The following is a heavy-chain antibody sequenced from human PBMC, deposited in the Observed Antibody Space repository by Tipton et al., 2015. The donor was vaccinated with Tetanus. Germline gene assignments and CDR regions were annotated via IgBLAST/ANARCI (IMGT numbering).Heavy chain of an antibody. CDR3: ARDSQVASGWGGAFDI. CDR1: GGSISSYY. Sequence: LRLSCTVSGGSISSYYWSWIRQPPGKGLEWIGYIYCSGSTNYNPSLKSRVTISVDTSKNQFSLKLSSVTAADTAVYYCARDSQVASGWGGAFDIWGQGTMVTVSS. V-gene: IGHV4-59*01. D-gene: IGHD6-19*01. CDR2: IYCSGST. J-gene: IGHJ3*02.